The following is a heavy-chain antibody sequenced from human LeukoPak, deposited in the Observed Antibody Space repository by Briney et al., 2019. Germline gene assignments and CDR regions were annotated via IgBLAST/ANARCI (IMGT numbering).Heavy chain of an antibody. CDR2: INYSGST. Sequence: PSETLSLTCTVSGGSLTRYHWGWIRQPPGKGLEWIGYINYSGSTNYSPSLESRVTISLDTSKNQFSLQLSSVTAADTAVYYCARRGVGATTWDAFDIWGQGTLVTVSS. D-gene: IGHD1-26*01. CDR3: ARRGVGATTWDAFDI. CDR1: GGSLTRYH. J-gene: IGHJ3*02. V-gene: IGHV4-59*08.